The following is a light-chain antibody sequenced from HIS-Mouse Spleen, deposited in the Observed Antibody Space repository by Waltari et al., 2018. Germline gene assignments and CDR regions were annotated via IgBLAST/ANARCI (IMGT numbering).Light chain of an antibody. CDR1: SSDVGGYNY. CDR3: SSYTSSSIPWV. CDR2: DVS. V-gene: IGLV2-14*03. Sequence: QSALTQPASVSGSPGQSITISCTGTSSDVGGYNYVPWYQQHPGKAPKLIIYDVSNRPSGVSNRFSGSKSGNTASLTISGLQAEDEADYYCSSYTSSSIPWVFGGGTKLTVL. J-gene: IGLJ3*02.